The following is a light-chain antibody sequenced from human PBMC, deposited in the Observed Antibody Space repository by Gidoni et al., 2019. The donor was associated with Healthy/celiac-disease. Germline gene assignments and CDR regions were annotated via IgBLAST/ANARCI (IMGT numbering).Light chain of an antibody. CDR2: GAS. CDR3: QQYGSSQIT. J-gene: IGKJ5*01. Sequence: EIGLTQSPGTLSLSPGESATLSCRASQSVSSSYLAWYQQKPGQAPRLLIYGASSRATGIPDRFSGSGSGTDFTLTISRLEPEDFAVYYCQQYGSSQITFGQGTRLEIK. CDR1: QSVSSSY. V-gene: IGKV3-20*01.